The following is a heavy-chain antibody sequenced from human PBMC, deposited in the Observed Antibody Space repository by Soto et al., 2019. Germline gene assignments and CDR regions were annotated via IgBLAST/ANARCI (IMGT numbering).Heavy chain of an antibody. V-gene: IGHV3-33*01. D-gene: IGHD4-17*01. Sequence: PGGSLRLSCAASGFTFSSYGMYWVRQAPGKGLEWVAVIWYDGSNKYYADSVKGRFTISRDNSKNTLYLQMNSLRAEDTAVYYCARDASLYGDYIDYWGQGTLVTVSS. CDR1: GFTFSSYG. CDR3: ARDASLYGDYIDY. J-gene: IGHJ4*02. CDR2: IWYDGSNK.